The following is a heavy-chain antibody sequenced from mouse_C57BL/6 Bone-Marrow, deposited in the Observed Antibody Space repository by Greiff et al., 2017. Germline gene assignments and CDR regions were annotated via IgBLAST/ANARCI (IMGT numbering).Heavy chain of an antibody. J-gene: IGHJ2*01. D-gene: IGHD1-1*01. Sequence: QVQLQQPGAELVKPGASVKLSCKASGYTFTSYWMHWVKQRPGQGLEWMGEIDPSDSSTNYNQKFKGKATLTVDKSSSTAYMQLSSLTSEDSAVYYCARTYYDGNVDYWGQGTTLTVSS. CDR2: IDPSDSST. V-gene: IGHV1-69*02. CDR1: GYTFTSYW. CDR3: ARTYYDGNVDY.